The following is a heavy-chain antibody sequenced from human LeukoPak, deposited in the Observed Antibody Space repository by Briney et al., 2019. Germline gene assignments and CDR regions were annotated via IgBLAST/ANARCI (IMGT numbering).Heavy chain of an antibody. V-gene: IGHV1-8*01. D-gene: IGHD2-15*01. CDR2: MNPNSGNT. CDR3: ASIGPKSRWAFDI. Sequence: ASVKVSCKASGYTFTSYDINWVRQATGQGLEWMGWMNPNSGNTGYAQKFQGRVTMTRNTSISTAYMELSSLRSEDTAVYYCASIGPKSRWAFDIWGQGTMVIVSS. J-gene: IGHJ3*02. CDR1: GYTFTSYD.